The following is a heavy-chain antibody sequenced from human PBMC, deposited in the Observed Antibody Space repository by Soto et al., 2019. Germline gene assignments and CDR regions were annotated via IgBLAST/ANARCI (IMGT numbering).Heavy chain of an antibody. CDR1: GFTFRSYA. Sequence: QVQLVESGGGVVQPGRSLRLSCAASGFTFRSYAMHWVRQAPGKGLEWVAVISYDGSNKYYADSVKGRFTISRDNSKNTLSLQMNSLRADDTAVYYCAGLLAVAGFYFDYWGQRTLVTVSS. CDR3: AGLLAVAGFYFDY. CDR2: ISYDGSNK. J-gene: IGHJ4*02. D-gene: IGHD6-19*01. V-gene: IGHV3-30-3*01.